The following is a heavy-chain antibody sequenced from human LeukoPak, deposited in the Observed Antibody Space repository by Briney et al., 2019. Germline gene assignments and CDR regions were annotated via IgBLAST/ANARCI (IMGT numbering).Heavy chain of an antibody. J-gene: IGHJ4*02. D-gene: IGHD2-21*02. CDR3: TRVYCGGDCPPGL. V-gene: IGHV3-21*01. Sequence: GGSLRLSCAASGFTFSSYSMNWVRQAPGKGLEWVSSISSSSSYIYYADSVKGRFTISRDNAKNSLYLQMNSLRAEDTAVYYCTRVYCGGDCPPGLWGQGTLVTVSS. CDR2: ISSSSSYI. CDR1: GFTFSSYS.